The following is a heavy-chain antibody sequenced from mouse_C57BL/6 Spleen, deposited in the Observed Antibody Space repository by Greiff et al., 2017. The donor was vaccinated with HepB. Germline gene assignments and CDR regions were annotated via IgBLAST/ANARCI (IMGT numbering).Heavy chain of an antibody. CDR2: IDPSDSYT. CDR1: GYTFTSYW. CDR3: ARGSGGYAMDY. Sequence: VQLQQPGAELVMPGASVKLSCKASGYTFTSYWMHWVKQRPGQGLEWIGEIDPSDSYTNYNQKLKGKSTLTVDKSSSTAYMQLSSLTSEDSAVYYCARGSGGYAMDYWGQGTSVTVSS. J-gene: IGHJ4*01. V-gene: IGHV1-69*01.